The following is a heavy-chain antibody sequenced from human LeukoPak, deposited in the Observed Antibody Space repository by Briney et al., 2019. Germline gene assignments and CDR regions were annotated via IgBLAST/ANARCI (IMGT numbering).Heavy chain of an antibody. Sequence: PGGSLRLSCSASGFTFSSYAMHWVRQAPGKGLEYVSAISSNGGSTYYADSVKGRFTISRDNSKNTLYLQMSSLRAEDTAVYYCVKDLRKSILVVWFGAQRRYGMDVWGKGTTVTVSS. J-gene: IGHJ6*04. D-gene: IGHD3-10*01. V-gene: IGHV3-64D*06. CDR2: ISSNGGST. CDR3: VKDLRKSILVVWFGAQRRYGMDV. CDR1: GFTFSSYA.